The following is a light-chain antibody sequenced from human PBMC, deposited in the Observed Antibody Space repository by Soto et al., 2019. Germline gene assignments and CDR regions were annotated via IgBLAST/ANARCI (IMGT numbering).Light chain of an antibody. Sequence: QSALTQPASLSGSPGQSITISCTGTSSDIGAYDYVSWFQQHPGKAPKLMISEVNNRPSGVSYRFSGSKSGNTASLTISGLQAEDEADYFCSSYSISTAYLFGTGTKLTVL. V-gene: IGLV2-14*01. CDR2: EVN. CDR1: SSDIGAYDY. J-gene: IGLJ1*01. CDR3: SSYSISTAYL.